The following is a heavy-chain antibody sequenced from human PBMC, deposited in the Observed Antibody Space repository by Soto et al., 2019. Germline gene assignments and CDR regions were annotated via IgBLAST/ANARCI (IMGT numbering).Heavy chain of an antibody. V-gene: IGHV1-8*01. Sequence: QVQLVQSGAEVKKPGASVKVSCAFTSFDINWVRQAAGQGLEWMAWMNPNSGDTRYAQKLQGRVTMTRDTSKFTAYMELNNLRSEDTAVYYCARGRGSSDWQSSYYYMDVWDQGTTVTVSS. D-gene: IGHD6-19*01. CDR3: ARGRGSSDWQSSYYYMDV. CDR2: MNPNSGDT. CDR1: FTSFD. J-gene: IGHJ6*02.